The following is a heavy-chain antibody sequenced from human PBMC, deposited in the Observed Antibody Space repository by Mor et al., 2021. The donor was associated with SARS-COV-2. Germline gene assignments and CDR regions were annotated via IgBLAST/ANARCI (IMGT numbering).Heavy chain of an antibody. Sequence: YNPSLKSRVTMSVDTSKNQFSLKLTSVTAADTAVYYCARSAVAGMSSDYWGQG. D-gene: IGHD6-19*01. V-gene: IGHV4-39*01. CDR3: ARSAVAGMSSDY. J-gene: IGHJ4*02.